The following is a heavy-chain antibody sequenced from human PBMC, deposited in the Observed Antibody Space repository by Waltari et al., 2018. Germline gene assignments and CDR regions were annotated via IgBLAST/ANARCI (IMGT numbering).Heavy chain of an antibody. J-gene: IGHJ6*04. CDR2: ISPKSGGA. D-gene: IGHD3-10*01. V-gene: IGHV1-2*02. CDR3: ARVGYYYGSGSYFPV. Sequence: QVQLAQHGAEVKQPGASVKVPCQTSGHSFTDSYIHWVRQACGQGLDWMGWISPKSGGAHSAERFQGRVTMTSDTSISTAYMELSRLTSDDTAVYYCARVGYYYGSGSYFPVWGKGTTVTVSS. CDR1: GHSFTDSY.